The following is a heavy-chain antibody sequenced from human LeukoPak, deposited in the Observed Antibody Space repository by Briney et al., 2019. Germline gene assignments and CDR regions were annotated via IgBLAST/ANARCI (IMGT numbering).Heavy chain of an antibody. Sequence: ASVKVSCKVSGYTLTELSMHWVRQAPGKGLEWMGGFDPEDGETIYAHKFQGRVTMTEDTSTDTAYMELSSLRSEDTAVYYCATDLNFQWLVLSNWGQGTLVTVSS. J-gene: IGHJ4*02. CDR3: ATDLNFQWLVLSN. CDR1: GYTLTELS. V-gene: IGHV1-24*01. CDR2: FDPEDGET. D-gene: IGHD6-19*01.